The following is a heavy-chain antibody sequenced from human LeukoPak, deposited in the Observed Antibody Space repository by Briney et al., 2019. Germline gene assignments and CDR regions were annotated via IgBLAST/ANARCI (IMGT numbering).Heavy chain of an antibody. J-gene: IGHJ5*02. CDR2: ISYDGSNK. CDR3: ARDPKSSENWFDP. CDR1: GFTFSSYA. D-gene: IGHD2-2*01. V-gene: IGHV3-30-3*01. Sequence: GGSLRLSCAASGFTFSSYAMPWVRQAPGKGLEWVAVISYDGSNKYYADSVKGRFTISRDNSKNTLYLQMNSLRAEDTAVYYCARDPKSSENWFDPWGQGTLVTVSS.